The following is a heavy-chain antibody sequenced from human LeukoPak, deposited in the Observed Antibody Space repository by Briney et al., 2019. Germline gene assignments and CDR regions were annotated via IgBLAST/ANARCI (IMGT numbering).Heavy chain of an antibody. Sequence: GGSLRLSCAASGFTFSSYAMSWVRQAPGKGLEWVSAISGSGGSTYYADSVKGRFTISRDNSKDTLYLQMNSLRAEDTAVYYCAKDKYCSSTNCHKRYFDYWGQGTLVTVSS. D-gene: IGHD2-2*02. CDR1: GFTFSSYA. CDR3: AKDKYCSSTNCHKRYFDY. CDR2: ISGSGGST. J-gene: IGHJ4*02. V-gene: IGHV3-23*01.